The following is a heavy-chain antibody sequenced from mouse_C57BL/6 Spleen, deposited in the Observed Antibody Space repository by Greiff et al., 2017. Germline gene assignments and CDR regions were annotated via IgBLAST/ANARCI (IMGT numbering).Heavy chain of an antibody. CDR3: ARRSYGSSYGNAMDY. Sequence: EVQGVESGGGLVQPGGSLKLSCAASGFTFSDYYMYWVRQTPEKRLEWVAYISNGGGSTYYPDTVKGRFTISRDNAKNTLYLQMSRLKSEDTAMYYCARRSYGSSYGNAMDYWGQGTSVTVSS. CDR1: GFTFSDYY. J-gene: IGHJ4*01. V-gene: IGHV5-12*01. D-gene: IGHD1-1*01. CDR2: ISNGGGST.